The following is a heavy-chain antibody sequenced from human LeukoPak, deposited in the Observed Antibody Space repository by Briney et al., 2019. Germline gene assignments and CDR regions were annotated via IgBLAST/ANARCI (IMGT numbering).Heavy chain of an antibody. CDR2: ISWNSGSI. J-gene: IGHJ4*02. V-gene: IGHV3-9*03. D-gene: IGHD6-19*01. Sequence: GGSLRLSCAASGFTFDDHAMHWVRQAPGKGLEWVSGISWNSGSIGYADSVRGRFTISRDNAKNSLYLQMNSLRAEDMALYYCAKDIRGYSSGCIDYWGQGTLVTVSS. CDR3: AKDIRGYSSGCIDY. CDR1: GFTFDDHA.